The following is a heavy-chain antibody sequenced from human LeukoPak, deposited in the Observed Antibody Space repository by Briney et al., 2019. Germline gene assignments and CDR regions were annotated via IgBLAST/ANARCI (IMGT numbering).Heavy chain of an antibody. D-gene: IGHD6-13*01. CDR2: IHSGGNT. J-gene: IGHJ4*02. V-gene: IGHV3-66*01. CDR1: GLTVSTNY. Sequence: GGSLRLSCAASGLTVSTNYMNWVRQAPGRGLEWVSVIHSGGNTYYADSVKGRFTISRDNSKNTVSLQMNRLTVADTAVYYCAREPYSSTWFDYWGQGTLVIVSS. CDR3: AREPYSSTWFDY.